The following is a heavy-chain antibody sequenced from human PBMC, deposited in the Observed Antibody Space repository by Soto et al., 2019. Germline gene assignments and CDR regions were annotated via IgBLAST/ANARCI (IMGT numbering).Heavy chain of an antibody. CDR1: GFTFDDYA. Sequence: GGSLRLSCAASGFTFDDYAMHWVRQAPGKGLEWVSGISWNSGSIGYADSVKGRFTISRDNAKNSLYLQMNSLRAEDTALYYCAKNGPQANYYFDYWGQGTLVTVSS. CDR3: AKNGPQANYYFDY. J-gene: IGHJ4*02. V-gene: IGHV3-9*01. CDR2: ISWNSGSI.